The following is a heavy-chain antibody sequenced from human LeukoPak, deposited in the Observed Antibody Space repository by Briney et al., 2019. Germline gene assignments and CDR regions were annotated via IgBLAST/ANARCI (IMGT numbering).Heavy chain of an antibody. Sequence: GGSLRLSCAVSGFTVSSNFMSWVRQAPGKGLEWVSVIYSGGSTYYADSVKGRFTISRDNSKNTLYLQMNSLRAEDTAVYYCARATPGTTFQNWGQGTLVTVSS. CDR2: IYSGGST. CDR1: GFTVSSNF. D-gene: IGHD1-1*01. V-gene: IGHV3-53*01. CDR3: ARATPGTTFQN. J-gene: IGHJ4*02.